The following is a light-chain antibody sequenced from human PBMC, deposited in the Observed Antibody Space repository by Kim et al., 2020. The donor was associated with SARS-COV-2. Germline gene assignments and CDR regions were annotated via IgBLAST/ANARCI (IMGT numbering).Light chain of an antibody. CDR3: QAWDSLTAVV. Sequence: SYELTQPPSVSVSPGQTATITCSGDKVGDKYVCWYQHRPGQSPVMVIYEDNKRPSGIPERFSGSNSGNTATLTISETQAMDEADYYCQAWDSLTAVVFGGGTKLTVL. CDR1: KVGDKY. J-gene: IGLJ2*01. V-gene: IGLV3-1*01. CDR2: EDN.